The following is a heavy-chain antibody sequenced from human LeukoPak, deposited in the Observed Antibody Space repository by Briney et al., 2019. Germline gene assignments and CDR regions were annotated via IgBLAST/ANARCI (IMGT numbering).Heavy chain of an antibody. CDR1: GFTFSSYS. J-gene: IGHJ3*02. Sequence: PGGSLRLSCAASGFTFSSYSMNWVRQAPGKGLEWVSYISSSSSTIYYADSVKGRFTISRDNAKNSLYLQMNSLRAEDTAVYYCARDRGYYYDSSGSDAFDIWGQGTMVTVSS. D-gene: IGHD3-22*01. CDR3: ARDRGYYYDSSGSDAFDI. CDR2: ISSSSSTI. V-gene: IGHV3-48*01.